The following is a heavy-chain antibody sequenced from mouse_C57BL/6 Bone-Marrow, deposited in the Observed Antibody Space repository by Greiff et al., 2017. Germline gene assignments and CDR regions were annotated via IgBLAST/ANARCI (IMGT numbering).Heavy chain of an antibody. Sequence: QVQLQQSGAELVMPGASVKLSCKASGYTFTSYWMHWVKQRPGQGLEWIGEIDPSDSYTNYNQKFKGKSTLTVDKSSSTAYMQLSSLTSEDSAVYYCAREGMLSAWFAYWGQGTLVTVSA. J-gene: IGHJ3*01. V-gene: IGHV1-69*01. CDR3: AREGMLSAWFAY. D-gene: IGHD3-2*02. CDR1: GYTFTSYW. CDR2: IDPSDSYT.